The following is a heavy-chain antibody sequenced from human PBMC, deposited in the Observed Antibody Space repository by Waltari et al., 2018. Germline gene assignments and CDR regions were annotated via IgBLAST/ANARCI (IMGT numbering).Heavy chain of an antibody. CDR2: SVAIFGTA. CDR3: ASSPRWGLLHYPGRFFDY. CDR1: GGTLSSYA. D-gene: IGHD1-26*01. V-gene: IGHV1-69*01. Sequence: QVQLVQSGAEAEKPGSWVKVACKASGGTLSSYAISWVRQAPGQGLEWMGGSVAIFGTANSAQKFHGVVTMSAIESTSTDYMELSSLSSEDTAVYSGASSPRWGLLHYPGRFFDYWGQGTLVTVSS. J-gene: IGHJ4*02.